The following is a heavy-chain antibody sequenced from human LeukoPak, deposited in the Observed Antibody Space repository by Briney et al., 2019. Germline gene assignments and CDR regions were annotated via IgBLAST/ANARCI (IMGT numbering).Heavy chain of an antibody. V-gene: IGHV3-11*01. CDR3: ARVLRSRIKFTMVRGVSPANYHYYYLDV. D-gene: IGHD3-10*01. J-gene: IGHJ6*03. CDR2: ISSSGSTI. Sequence: PGGSLRLSCAASGFTFSDYYMSWIRQAPGKGLEWVSYISSSGSTIYYADSVKGRFTISRDNAKNSLYLQMNSLRAEDTAVYYCARVLRSRIKFTMVRGVSPANYHYYYLDVWGKGTTVTVSS. CDR1: GFTFSDYY.